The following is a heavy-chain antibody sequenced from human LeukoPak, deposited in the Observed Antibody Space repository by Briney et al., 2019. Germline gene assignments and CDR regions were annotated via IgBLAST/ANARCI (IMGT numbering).Heavy chain of an antibody. CDR1: GFNFRTYA. CDR3: VKSTYSDTSGYFAFDS. Sequence: GGSLRLSCADSGFNFRTYAMSWARQAPGKGLEWVSTITDSGGTSYYADSVKGRFTISRDNSKNSLYLQMSNLRTGDTAVYYCVKSTYSDTSGYFAFDSWGQGSLVTVSA. CDR2: ITDSGGTS. J-gene: IGHJ4*02. D-gene: IGHD3-22*01. V-gene: IGHV3-23*01.